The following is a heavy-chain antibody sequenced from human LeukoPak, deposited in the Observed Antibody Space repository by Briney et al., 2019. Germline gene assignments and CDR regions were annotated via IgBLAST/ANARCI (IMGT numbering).Heavy chain of an antibody. CDR3: ARDSHYGDLGYYFDY. Sequence: GGSLRLSCAASGFTFDDYGMSWVRQAPGKGLEWVSGINWNGGSTGYADSVKGRFTISRDNAKNSLYLQMNSLRAEDTALYYCARDSHYGDLGYYFDYWGQGTLVTVSS. CDR2: INWNGGST. D-gene: IGHD4-17*01. CDR1: GFTFDDYG. J-gene: IGHJ4*02. V-gene: IGHV3-20*04.